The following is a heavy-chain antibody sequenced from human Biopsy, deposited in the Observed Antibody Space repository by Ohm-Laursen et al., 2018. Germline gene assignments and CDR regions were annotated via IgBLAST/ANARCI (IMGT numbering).Heavy chain of an antibody. Sequence: VSSVKVSCKSSSYTFTDYNIHWMRQAPGQGLEWLGYINCKTGATNYAQKLQGTVTMTRDTSISTAYLALGSLRSADTAIYYCARDPLNGHKLFDYWGQGSLVTVSS. CDR1: SYTFTDYN. CDR2: INCKTGAT. J-gene: IGHJ4*02. CDR3: ARDPLNGHKLFDY. V-gene: IGHV1-2*02. D-gene: IGHD2-8*01.